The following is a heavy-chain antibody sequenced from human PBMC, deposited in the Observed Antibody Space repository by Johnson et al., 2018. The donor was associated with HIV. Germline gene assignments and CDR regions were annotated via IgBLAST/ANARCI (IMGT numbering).Heavy chain of an antibody. J-gene: IGHJ3*02. V-gene: IGHV3-30*02. D-gene: IGHD4-11*01. CDR3: ARDNYTHRTNVTESAFDI. CDR2: RRYDGSNK. Sequence: QVQLVESGGGVVQPGGSPRLSCAASGFTFSSYGMHWVRQAPGKGLEWVAFRRYDGSNKYYADSVKGRFTISRDNSKNTLYRQMNSLRAEDSALYYCARDNYTHRTNVTESAFDIWGQGTMVTVSS. CDR1: GFTFSSYG.